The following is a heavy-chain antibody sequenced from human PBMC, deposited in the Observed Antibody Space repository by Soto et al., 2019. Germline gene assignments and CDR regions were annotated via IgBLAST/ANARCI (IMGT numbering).Heavy chain of an antibody. CDR2: ISGYNGDT. D-gene: IGHD1-26*01. CDR3: AREVGAWFDY. J-gene: IGHJ4*02. Sequence: QVQLVQSGGEVKAPGASVKVSCRSSGYTFSSYGVSWVRQAPGQGLEWMGWISGYNGDTSYAEKFQGRVTMTTDTSTGTTYMDLRSLTSADTAVYYCAREVGAWFDYWGQGTLVTVSS. V-gene: IGHV1-18*01. CDR1: GYTFSSYG.